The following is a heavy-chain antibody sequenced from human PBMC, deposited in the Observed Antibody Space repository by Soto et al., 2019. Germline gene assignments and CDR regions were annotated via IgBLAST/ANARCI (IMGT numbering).Heavy chain of an antibody. V-gene: IGHV4-59*01. Sequence: SETLSLTCTVSGGSISSYYWSWIRQPPGKGLEWIGYIYYSGITNYNPSLKSRVTISVDTSKNQFSLKLSSVTAADTAVYYCARAVSYGGYYYYGMHVWGQGTTLTVSS. CDR3: ARAVSYGGYYYYGMHV. CDR1: GGSISSYY. J-gene: IGHJ6*02. D-gene: IGHD1-26*01. CDR2: IYYSGIT.